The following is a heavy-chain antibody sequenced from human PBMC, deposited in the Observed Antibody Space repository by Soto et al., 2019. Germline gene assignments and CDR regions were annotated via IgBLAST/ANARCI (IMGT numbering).Heavy chain of an antibody. CDR2: IIPILGIA. J-gene: IGHJ5*02. CDR1: GCTFSSYT. D-gene: IGHD3-22*01. CDR3: ARSYYDSSGYYGWFDP. V-gene: IGHV1-69*02. Sequence: EASLKVSCKASGCTFSSYTISWVRQAPGQGLEWMGRIIPILGIANYAQKFQGRVTITADKSTSTAYMELSSLRSEDTAVYYCARSYYDSSGYYGWFDPWGQGTLVTVSS.